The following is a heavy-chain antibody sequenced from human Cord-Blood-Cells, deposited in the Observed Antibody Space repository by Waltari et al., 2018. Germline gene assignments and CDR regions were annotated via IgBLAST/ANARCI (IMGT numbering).Heavy chain of an antibody. D-gene: IGHD6-6*01. Sequence: EVQLVESGGGLVQPGRSLRLSCAAPGFTFDAYAMHWVRQAPGKGLEWVSGISWNSGSIGYADSVKGRFTISRDNAKNSLYLQMNSLRAEDTALYYGAKGVYSSSFYYFDYWGQGTLVTVSS. CDR2: ISWNSGSI. CDR3: AKGVYSSSFYYFDY. CDR1: GFTFDAYA. V-gene: IGHV3-9*01. J-gene: IGHJ4*02.